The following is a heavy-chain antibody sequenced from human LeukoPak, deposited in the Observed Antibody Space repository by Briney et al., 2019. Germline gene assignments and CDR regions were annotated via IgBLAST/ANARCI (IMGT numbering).Heavy chain of an antibody. CDR2: INHSGST. CDR3: ARERGSYSSSSYSAYGPSPRTYNWFDP. J-gene: IGHJ5*02. D-gene: IGHD6-13*01. V-gene: IGHV4-34*01. Sequence: SETLSLTCAVYGGSFSGYYWSWIRQPPGKGLGWIGEINHSGSTNYNPSLKSRVTISVDTSKNQFSLKLSSVTAADTAVYYCARERGSYSSSSYSAYGPSPRTYNWFDPWGQGTLVTVSS. CDR1: GGSFSGYY.